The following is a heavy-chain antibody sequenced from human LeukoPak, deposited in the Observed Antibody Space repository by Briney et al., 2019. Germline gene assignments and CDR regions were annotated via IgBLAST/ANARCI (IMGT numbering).Heavy chain of an antibody. J-gene: IGHJ6*03. CDR2: INGSGVST. V-gene: IGHV3-23*01. CDR1: GFTFSSYA. D-gene: IGHD1-26*01. Sequence: GGSLRLSCAASGFTFSSYAMNWVRQAPGKGLEWVSVINGSGVSTYYADSVKGRFTISRDNSKNTLYLQMNSLRAEDTAVYYCAKDAGGYYYYYYLDVWGKGTTVTVSS. CDR3: AKDAGGYYYYYYLDV.